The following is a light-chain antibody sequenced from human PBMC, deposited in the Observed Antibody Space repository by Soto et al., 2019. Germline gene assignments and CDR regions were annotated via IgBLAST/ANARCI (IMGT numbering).Light chain of an antibody. V-gene: IGLV1-40*01. CDR2: GNN. J-gene: IGLJ3*02. Sequence: QSVLTQPPSVSGAPGQRVTISCTGSSSNIGAGYDVHWYQQLPGAAPKLLIYGNNNRPSGVPDRFSGSKSGTSASLAITGLQAEDEADYYCLVSYNGANWVFGGGTKLTVL. CDR3: LVSYNGANWV. CDR1: SSNIGAGYD.